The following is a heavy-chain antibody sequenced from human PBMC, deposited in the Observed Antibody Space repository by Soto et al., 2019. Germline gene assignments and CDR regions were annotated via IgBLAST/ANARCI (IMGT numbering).Heavy chain of an antibody. Sequence: LSLTCTVSGGSISSYYWSWIRQPPGKGLEWIGYIYYSGSTNYNPSLKSRVTISVGTSKNQFSLKLSSVTAADTAVYYCARALLGYCSGGSCYGRGAYYYYGMDVWGQGTTVTVSS. CDR3: ARALLGYCSGGSCYGRGAYYYYGMDV. D-gene: IGHD2-15*01. CDR1: GGSISSYY. J-gene: IGHJ6*02. CDR2: IYYSGST. V-gene: IGHV4-59*01.